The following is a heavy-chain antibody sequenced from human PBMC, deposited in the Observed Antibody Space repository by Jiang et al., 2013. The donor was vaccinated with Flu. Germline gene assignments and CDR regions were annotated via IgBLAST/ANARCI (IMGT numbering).Heavy chain of an antibody. CDR3: ARDSGSGVWGSYRPGIDY. J-gene: IGHJ4*02. CDR2: ISYDGSNK. CDR1: GFTFSSYG. V-gene: IGHV3-33*05. Sequence: VQLVESGGGVVQPGRSLRLSCAASGFTFSSYGMHWVRQAPGKGLEWVAVISYDGSNKYYADSVKGRFTISRDNSKNTLYLQMNSLRAEDTAVYYCARDSGSGVWGSYRPGIDYWGQGTLVTVSS. D-gene: IGHD3-16*02.